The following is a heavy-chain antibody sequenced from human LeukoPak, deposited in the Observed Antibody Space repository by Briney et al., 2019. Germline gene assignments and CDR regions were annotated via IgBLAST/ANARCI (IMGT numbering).Heavy chain of an antibody. CDR2: IGGSRGNT. D-gene: IGHD6-19*01. CDR1: GFTFSNYA. Sequence: PGGSLRLSCAASGFTFSNYAMSWVRQAPGKGLEWVSAIGGSRGNTYYADSVRGRFTISRDNSKNTLYLQMNSLRAEDTAVYYCAKEFSSGWPHYWGQGTLVTVSS. V-gene: IGHV3-23*01. J-gene: IGHJ4*02. CDR3: AKEFSSGWPHY.